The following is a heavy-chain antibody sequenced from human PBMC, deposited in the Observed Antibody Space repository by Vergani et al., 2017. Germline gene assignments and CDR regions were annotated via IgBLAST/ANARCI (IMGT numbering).Heavy chain of an antibody. J-gene: IGHJ4*02. Sequence: QVKLQESGPGLLKPSQTLSLTCTVSGDSVISTDYHWGWIRQPPGKGREWIGSMDYSGSTSYNPSLESRISISFETPKNQFSLRLTSVTAADTAVYYCASKRGACRAAYCHSYDFWGPGTLVGVSS. D-gene: IGHD2-15*01. CDR3: ASKRGACRAAYCHSYDF. CDR2: MDYSGST. CDR1: GDSVISTDYH. V-gene: IGHV4-39*01.